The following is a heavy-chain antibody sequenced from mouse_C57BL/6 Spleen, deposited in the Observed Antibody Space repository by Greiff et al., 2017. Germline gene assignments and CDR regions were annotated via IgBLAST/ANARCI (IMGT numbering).Heavy chain of an antibody. CDR3: ARQMAMDY. V-gene: IGHV5-9*01. J-gene: IGHJ4*01. Sequence: DVKLVESGGGLVKPGGSLKLSCAASGFTFSSYTMSWVRQTPEKRLEWVATISGGGGNTYYPDSVKGRFTISRDNAKNTLYLQMSSLRSEDTALYYCARQMAMDYWGQGTSVTVSS. CDR2: ISGGGGNT. CDR1: GFTFSSYT.